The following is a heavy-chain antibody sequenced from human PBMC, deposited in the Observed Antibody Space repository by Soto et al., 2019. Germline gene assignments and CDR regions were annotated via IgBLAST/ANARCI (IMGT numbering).Heavy chain of an antibody. D-gene: IGHD3-10*01. CDR2: ISAYNGNT. CDR3: ARYLILYGGFGELLS. J-gene: IGHJ5*02. V-gene: IGHV1-18*04. CDR1: GYTFTSYG. Sequence: ASVKVSCKASGYTFTSYGISWVRQAPGQGLEWMGWISAYNGNTNYAQKLQGRVTMTTDTSTSTAYMELRSLRSDDTAVYYCARYLILYGGFGELLSWGQGTLVTVSS.